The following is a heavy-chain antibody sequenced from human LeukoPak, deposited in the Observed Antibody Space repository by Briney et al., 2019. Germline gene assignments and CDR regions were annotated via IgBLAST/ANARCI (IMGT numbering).Heavy chain of an antibody. V-gene: IGHV3-7*01. CDR1: GFTFSNYN. CDR3: ARLREIPVFGVVTKSTSYFDY. CDR2: IKQDGSEK. Sequence: GGSLRLSCAGSGFTFSNYNMNWVRQAPGKGLEWVANIKQDGSEKYYVDSVKGRFTISRDNAKNSLYLQMNSLRAEDTAVYYCARLREIPVFGVVTKSTSYFDYWGQGTLVTVSS. D-gene: IGHD3-3*01. J-gene: IGHJ4*02.